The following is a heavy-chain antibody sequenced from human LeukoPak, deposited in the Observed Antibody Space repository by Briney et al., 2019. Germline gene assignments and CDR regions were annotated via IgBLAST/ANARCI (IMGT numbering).Heavy chain of an antibody. V-gene: IGHV1-18*01. CDR3: ARDSEQLVDWFDP. D-gene: IGHD6-6*01. Sequence: GASVKVSCKASGYTVTSYGISWGRQAPGQGLEWMGWISAYNGNTNYAQKLQGRATMTTDTSTSTAYMELRSLRSDDTAVYYCARDSEQLVDWFDPWGQGTLVTVSS. CDR2: ISAYNGNT. J-gene: IGHJ5*02. CDR1: GYTVTSYG.